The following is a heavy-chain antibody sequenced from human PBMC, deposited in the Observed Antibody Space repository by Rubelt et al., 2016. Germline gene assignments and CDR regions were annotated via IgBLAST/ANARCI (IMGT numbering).Heavy chain of an antibody. V-gene: IGHV3-23*01. D-gene: IGHD1-26*01. CDR3: AKVGGGRVGAFDY. J-gene: IGHJ4*02. Sequence: EVQLLESGGGLVQPGGSLRLSCAASGFTFSSYAMSWVRQAPGKGLEWVSAISGSGGSTYYADSGKGRLTNSRDNSKTTLYLQMNSLGAEDTAVYYCAKVGGGRVGAFDYWGQGTLVTVSS. CDR1: GFTFSSYA. CDR2: ISGSGGST.